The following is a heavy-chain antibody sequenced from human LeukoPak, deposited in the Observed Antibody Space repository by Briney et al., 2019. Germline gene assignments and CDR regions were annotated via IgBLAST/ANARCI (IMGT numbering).Heavy chain of an antibody. V-gene: IGHV3-30*18. CDR3: AKDFTHDAFDI. CDR2: ISYDGSNK. J-gene: IGHJ3*02. CDR1: GFTFSSYG. Sequence: GGSLRLSCAASGFTFSSYGMHWVRQAPGKGLEWVAVISYDGSNKYYADSVKGRFTISRDNSKNTLYLQMNSLRAEDTAVYYCAKDFTHDAFDIWGQGTMVTVSS.